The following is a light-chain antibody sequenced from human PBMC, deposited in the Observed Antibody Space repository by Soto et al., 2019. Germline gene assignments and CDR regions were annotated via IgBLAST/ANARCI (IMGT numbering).Light chain of an antibody. CDR3: HQYNNWPSS. CDR1: QSVSFN. CDR2: GAS. V-gene: IGKV3-15*01. Sequence: EIVMTQSPATLSGSPGERATLSCRTSQSVSFNLAWYQQKPGQAPRLLIYGASITATGIPARFSGSGSGTEFSLTISSLQSEDFAVYYCHQYNNWPSSFGPGTKVQIK. J-gene: IGKJ3*01.